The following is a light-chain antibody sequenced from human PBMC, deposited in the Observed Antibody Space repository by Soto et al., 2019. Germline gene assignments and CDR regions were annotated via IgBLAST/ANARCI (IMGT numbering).Light chain of an antibody. CDR3: QQYNDWPPFT. J-gene: IGKJ3*01. V-gene: IGKV3-15*01. Sequence: EIVMTQSPATLSVSPGERATLSCRASQSVSSSLAWYQHKPGQAPRLLIYGASTRATGIPARFSGSGSGTEFTLTISSLQSEDFAVYYCQQYNDWPPFTFGPGTKVDIK. CDR2: GAS. CDR1: QSVSSS.